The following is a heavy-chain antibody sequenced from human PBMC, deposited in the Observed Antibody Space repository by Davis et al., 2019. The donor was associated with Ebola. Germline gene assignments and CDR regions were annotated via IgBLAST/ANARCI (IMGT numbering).Heavy chain of an antibody. V-gene: IGHV4-59*01. D-gene: IGHD3-3*01. CDR3: ARVDYDFWSGSYGSDNWFDP. CDR2: IYYSGST. J-gene: IGHJ5*02. Sequence: SETLSLTCTVSGGSISSYYWSWIRQPPGKGLEWIGYIYYSGSTNYNPSLKSRVTISADTSKNQFSLKLSSVTAADTAVYYCARVDYDFWSGSYGSDNWFDPWGQGTLVTVSS. CDR1: GGSISSYY.